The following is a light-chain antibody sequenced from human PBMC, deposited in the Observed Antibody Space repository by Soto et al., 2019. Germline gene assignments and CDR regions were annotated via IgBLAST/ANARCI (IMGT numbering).Light chain of an antibody. Sequence: EIVLTQSPGTLSLSPGERATLSCRASQSVSSTYLAWYQQKPGQAPRLLIYGASSRATGIPDRFSGSGSGTDFTLTISRLEPEDFAVYYCQRYGSSPRMYTFGQGTKLEIK. CDR3: QRYGSSPRMYT. CDR2: GAS. V-gene: IGKV3-20*01. J-gene: IGKJ2*01. CDR1: QSVSSTY.